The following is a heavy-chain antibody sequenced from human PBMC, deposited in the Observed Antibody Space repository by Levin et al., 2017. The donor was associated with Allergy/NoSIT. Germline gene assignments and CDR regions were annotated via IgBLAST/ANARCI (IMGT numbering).Heavy chain of an antibody. CDR2: IYPGDSDT. CDR3: ARQQLMEDWFDP. Sequence: ASVKVSCKGSGYSFTSYWIGWVRQMPGKGLEWMGIIYPGDSDTRYSPSFQGQVTIPADKSISTAYLQWSSLTASDTAMYYCARQQLMEDWFDPWGQGTLVTVSS. V-gene: IGHV5-51*01. J-gene: IGHJ5*02. CDR1: GYSFTSYW. D-gene: IGHD6-13*01.